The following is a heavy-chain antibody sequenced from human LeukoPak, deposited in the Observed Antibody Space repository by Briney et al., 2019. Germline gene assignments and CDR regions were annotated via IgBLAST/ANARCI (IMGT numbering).Heavy chain of an antibody. J-gene: IGHJ4*02. CDR2: INPNSGGT. CDR3: ARGGSGIFGVVILYYFDY. D-gene: IGHD3-3*01. CDR1: GYTFTCYY. Sequence: GASVKVSCKASGYTFTCYYMHWVRQAPGQGLEWMGWINPNSGGTNYAQKFQGRVTMTRDTSISTAYMELSRLRSDDTAVYYCARGGSGIFGVVILYYFDYWGQGTLVTVSS. V-gene: IGHV1-2*02.